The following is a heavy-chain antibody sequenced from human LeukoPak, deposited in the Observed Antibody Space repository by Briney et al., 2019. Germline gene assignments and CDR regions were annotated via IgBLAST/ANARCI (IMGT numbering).Heavy chain of an antibody. CDR3: ARQYYDFWSGYYEPFDY. D-gene: IGHD3-3*01. J-gene: IGHJ4*02. CDR1: GYSFTSYW. Sequence: ESLQISCKGSGYSFTSYWIGWVRQLPGKGLEWMGIIYPGDSDTRYSPSFQGQVTISADKSISTAYLQWSSLKAPDTAMYYCARQYYDFWSGYYEPFDYWGQGTLVTVSS. CDR2: IYPGDSDT. V-gene: IGHV5-51*01.